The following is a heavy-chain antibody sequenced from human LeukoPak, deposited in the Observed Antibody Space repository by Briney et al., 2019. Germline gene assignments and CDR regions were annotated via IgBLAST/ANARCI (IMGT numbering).Heavy chain of an antibody. Sequence: GGSLRLSCAASGFTFDEYAIHWVRQAPGKGLEWVSGISWNSGIIGYADSVKGRFTISRDNAKNSLYLQMNSLRAEDTAVYYCAKDLVGMDYNDAFDIWGQGTMVTVSS. D-gene: IGHD2-8*02. J-gene: IGHJ3*02. CDR3: AKDLVGMDYNDAFDI. V-gene: IGHV3-9*01. CDR1: GFTFDEYA. CDR2: ISWNSGII.